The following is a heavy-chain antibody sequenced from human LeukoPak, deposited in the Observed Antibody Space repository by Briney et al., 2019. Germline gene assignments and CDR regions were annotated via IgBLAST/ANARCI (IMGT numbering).Heavy chain of an antibody. V-gene: IGHV3-23*01. Sequence: GRSRRLSSAASGFTFSSYAMSWVRQAPGDGLEWVSATSGSGASTYYADSVKGRFTISRDNSKDTLYLQMNSLRAEDTAVYYCAKSKGPGGVNDYWGQGTLVTVSS. CDR3: AKSKGPGGVNDY. CDR1: GFTFSSYA. J-gene: IGHJ4*02. CDR2: TSGSGAST. D-gene: IGHD3-16*01.